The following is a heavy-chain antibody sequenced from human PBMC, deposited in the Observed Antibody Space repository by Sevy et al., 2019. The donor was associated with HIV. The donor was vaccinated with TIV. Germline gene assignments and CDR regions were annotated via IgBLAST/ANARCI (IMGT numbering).Heavy chain of an antibody. J-gene: IGHJ6*02. CDR1: VFAVSDNC. V-gene: IGHV3-53*01. CDR3: ARDGVVHNDYIFVAYYYGMDV. D-gene: IGHD4-4*01. Sequence: GGSLRLSCAVSVFAVSDNCMSWVRQSPGKGLEWVSVIFSGGRTSYADSGKGRFTVSRDGSQNTLYLQADNLRAEDTATYYCARDGVVHNDYIFVAYYYGMDVWGQGTTVTVSS. CDR2: IFSGGRT.